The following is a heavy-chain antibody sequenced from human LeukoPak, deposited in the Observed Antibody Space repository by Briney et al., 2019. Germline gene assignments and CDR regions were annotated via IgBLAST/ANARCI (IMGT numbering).Heavy chain of an antibody. D-gene: IGHD2-2*02. V-gene: IGHV4-39*01. CDR2: IYYSWST. Sequence: SETLSLTCTVSGGSISSSSYYWGWIRQPPGKGLEWIGSIYYSWSTYYNPYLKSRVTISVDTSKNQFSLKLSSVTAADTAVYYCARQAVPAAIKGNWFDPWGQGTLVTVSS. J-gene: IGHJ5*02. CDR1: GGSISSSSYY. CDR3: ARQAVPAAIKGNWFDP.